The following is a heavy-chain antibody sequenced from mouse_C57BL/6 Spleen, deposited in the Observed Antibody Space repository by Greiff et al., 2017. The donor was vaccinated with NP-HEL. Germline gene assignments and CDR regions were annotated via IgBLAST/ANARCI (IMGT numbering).Heavy chain of an antibody. CDR1: GYTFTSYW. CDR3: ARVVYGSRKDFDY. V-gene: IGHV1-50*01. J-gene: IGHJ2*01. CDR2: IDPSDSYT. Sequence: QVQLQQPGAELVKPGASVKLSCKASGYTFTSYWMQWVKQRPGQGLEWIGEIDPSDSYTNYNQKFKGKATLTVDTYSCTAYMQLSSLTSEDSAVYYCARVVYGSRKDFDYWGQGTTLTVSS. D-gene: IGHD1-1*01.